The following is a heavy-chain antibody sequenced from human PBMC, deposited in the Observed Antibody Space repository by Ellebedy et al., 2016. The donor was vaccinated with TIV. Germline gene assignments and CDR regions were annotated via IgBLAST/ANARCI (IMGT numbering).Heavy chain of an antibody. CDR2: IYHGGSI. CDR1: GGSFSGYY. Sequence: GSLRLSCGVYGGSFSGYYWSWIRQPPGKGLEWIGEIYHGGSISYNPSLKSLVAISADTSKNQFSLTLSSVTAADTALYYCAVLTTQPPKATYWGQGTLVTVSS. J-gene: IGHJ4*02. D-gene: IGHD4-17*01. V-gene: IGHV4-34*01. CDR3: AVLTTQPPKATY.